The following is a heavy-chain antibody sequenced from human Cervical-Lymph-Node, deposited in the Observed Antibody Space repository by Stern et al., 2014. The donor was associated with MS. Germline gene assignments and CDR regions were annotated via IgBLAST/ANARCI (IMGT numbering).Heavy chain of an antibody. CDR1: GFTFDDYA. J-gene: IGHJ4*02. CDR3: AKDRQIGVTCPNLFDS. CDR2: ISWNSDTI. D-gene: IGHD3-3*01. Sequence: EVQLVESGGGLVQPDRSLRLSCAGSGFTFDDYAMHWVRQAPGKGLEWVSGISWNSDTIGYADSVKGRFTISRDNAKSSLYLLMNNLRIEDTASYFCAKDRQIGVTCPNLFDSWGQGTLVTVSS. V-gene: IGHV3-9*01.